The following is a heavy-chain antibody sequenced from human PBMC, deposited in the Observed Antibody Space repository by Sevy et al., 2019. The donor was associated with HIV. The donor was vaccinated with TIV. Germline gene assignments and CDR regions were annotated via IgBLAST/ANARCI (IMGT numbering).Heavy chain of an antibody. CDR1: GYTFTGYY. CDR2: INPNSGGS. J-gene: IGHJ3*02. V-gene: IGHV1-2*02. CDR3: ARGTPNYYDSTGILDI. D-gene: IGHD3-22*01. Sequence: ASVKVSCKASGYTFTGYYMHWVRQAPGQGLEWMGWINPNSGGSNYAQKFQGRVTMTRDTSISTAYMELSRLRSDDTAVYYCARGTPNYYDSTGILDIWGQGTMVTVSS.